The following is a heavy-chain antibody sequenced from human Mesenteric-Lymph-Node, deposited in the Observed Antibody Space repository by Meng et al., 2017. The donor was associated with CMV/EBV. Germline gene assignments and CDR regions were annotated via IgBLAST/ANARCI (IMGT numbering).Heavy chain of an antibody. CDR3: ARDRDTDWYSPFDY. V-gene: IGHV1-2*06. D-gene: IGHD3-9*01. Sequence: QVQLVQSGAEGKKPGASVRVSCQASGYTFIDYYINWVRQAPGQGLEWMGRINPKTGGRSYAQNFQGRVTMTRDTSINTAYMEVNRLNSDDTAMYYCARDRDTDWYSPFDYWGPGTLVTVSS. J-gene: IGHJ4*02. CDR1: GYTFIDYY. CDR2: INPKTGGR.